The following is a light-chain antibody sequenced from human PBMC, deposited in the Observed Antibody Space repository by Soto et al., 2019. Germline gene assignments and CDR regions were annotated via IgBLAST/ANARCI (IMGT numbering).Light chain of an antibody. CDR3: QQDSSWPLT. J-gene: IGKJ4*01. CDR1: QDIRSS. V-gene: IGKV3-15*01. CDR2: GAS. Sequence: IVMPQSPATLSVSPGARVTLSCRASQDIRSSLAWYQQKPGQAPRLLIYGASIRATGVPATFSGSGSGTEFTLSISSLQSEHLGVYYCQQDSSWPLTFGGGTKVDIK.